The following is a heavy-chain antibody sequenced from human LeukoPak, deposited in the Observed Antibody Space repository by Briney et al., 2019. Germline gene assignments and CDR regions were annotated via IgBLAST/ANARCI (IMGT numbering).Heavy chain of an antibody. CDR2: ISAYKGNT. D-gene: IGHD3-10*01. V-gene: IGHV1-18*01. CDR1: GYTFSTYG. Sequence: ASVKVSCKASGYTFSTYGISWVRQAPGQGLEWMGWISAYKGNTYYAQKLQGRVTMTTDTSTSTAYMELRSLRCDDTAIYYCARDLYYYGSGSYYDVFDVWGQGTMVTVSS. J-gene: IGHJ3*01. CDR3: ARDLYYYGSGSYYDVFDV.